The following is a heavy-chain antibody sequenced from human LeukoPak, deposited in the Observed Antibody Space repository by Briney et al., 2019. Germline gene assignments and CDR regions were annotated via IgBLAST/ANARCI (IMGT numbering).Heavy chain of an antibody. V-gene: IGHV4-4*02. D-gene: IGHD1-1*01. CDR1: GGSISSSNW. CDR2: ISHSGST. CDR3: ARVTGTTPFDY. Sequence: SGTLSPTCAVSGGSISSSNWWSWVRQPPGKGLEWIGEISHSGSTNYNPSLESRVTISVDRSKSQFSLRLNSVTAVDTAVYFCARVTGTTPFDYWGQGTLVTVSS. J-gene: IGHJ4*02.